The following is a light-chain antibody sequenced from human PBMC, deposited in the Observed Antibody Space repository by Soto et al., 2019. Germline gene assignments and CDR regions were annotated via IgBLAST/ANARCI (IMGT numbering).Light chain of an antibody. CDR3: QQYNDNWT. CDR1: QSISSW. Sequence: DIQRSQSRSTLSASVGDRVTITCRASQSISSWLAWYQQKPGKAPKLLIYKASTLQSGVPSRFSGSGSGTEFTLAISSLQPDDSATYYCQQYNDNWTFGQGTKVDIK. V-gene: IGKV1-5*03. CDR2: KAS. J-gene: IGKJ1*01.